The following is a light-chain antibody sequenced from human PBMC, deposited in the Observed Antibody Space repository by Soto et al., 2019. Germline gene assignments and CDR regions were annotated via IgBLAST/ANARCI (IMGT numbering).Light chain of an antibody. J-gene: IGLJ1*01. CDR3: SSYAGRNNFYV. Sequence: QSVRTQPPSASGSPGQSVTISCTGTRSDVGTYNYVSWYQQHPGKAPKLIIYEVSKRPSGVPDRFSGSKSGNTASLTVSGLQAEDEADYYCSSYAGRNNFYVFGTGSKVTVL. V-gene: IGLV2-8*01. CDR1: RSDVGTYNY. CDR2: EVS.